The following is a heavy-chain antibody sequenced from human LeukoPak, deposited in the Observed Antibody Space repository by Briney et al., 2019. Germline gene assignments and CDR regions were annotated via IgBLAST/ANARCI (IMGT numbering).Heavy chain of an antibody. V-gene: IGHV3-23*01. J-gene: IGHJ4*02. D-gene: IGHD1-1*01. CDR3: AKVRSGSANWALQTFDN. CDR1: GFTFNTYA. CDR2: ISGSGGGT. Sequence: HAGGSLRLSCAASGFTFNTYAMSWVRQAPGKGLEWVSGISGSGGGTYYADYVRGRFTISRDNSNNTLHVQMNSLRAEDTAVYYCAKVRSGSANWALQTFDNWGQGTLVTVSS.